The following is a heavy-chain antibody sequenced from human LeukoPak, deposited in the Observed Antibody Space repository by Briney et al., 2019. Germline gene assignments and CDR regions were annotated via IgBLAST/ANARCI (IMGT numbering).Heavy chain of an antibody. CDR1: GFTFSSYA. Sequence: GRSLRLSCAASGFTFSSYAIHWVRQAPGKGLEWVAVISYDGSNKYYADSVKGRFTISRDNSKNTLYLQMNSLRAEDTAVYYCARDLGNSDYDYYYYDKDVWGQGTTVTVSS. D-gene: IGHD5-12*01. CDR3: ARDLGNSDYDYYYYDKDV. CDR2: ISYDGSNK. J-gene: IGHJ6*02. V-gene: IGHV3-30*04.